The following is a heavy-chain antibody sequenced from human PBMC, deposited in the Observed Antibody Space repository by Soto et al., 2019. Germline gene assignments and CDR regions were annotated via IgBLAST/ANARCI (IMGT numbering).Heavy chain of an antibody. D-gene: IGHD5-18*01. CDR1: GGSFSGYY. CDR2: INHSGST. CDR3: ASGTRMDTISY. V-gene: IGHV4-34*01. Sequence: LSLTCAVYGGSFSGYYWSWIRQPPGKGLEWIGEINHSGSTNYNPSLKSRVTISVDTSKNQFSLKLSSVTAADTAVYYCASGTRMDTISYWGQGTLVTVSS. J-gene: IGHJ4*02.